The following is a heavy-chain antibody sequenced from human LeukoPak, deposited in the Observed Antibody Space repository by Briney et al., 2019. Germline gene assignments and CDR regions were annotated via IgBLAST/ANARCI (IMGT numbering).Heavy chain of an antibody. Sequence: ASVKVSCKASGYTFTSYGISWVRQAPGQGLEWVGWISVHTGNTNHAQRVQGRVTMTTDTSTNTAYMELRSLRSDDTAVYYCARDPGYHDRSGNYWHDAFDIWGQGTLVTVSS. V-gene: IGHV1-18*01. CDR3: ARDPGYHDRSGNYWHDAFDI. D-gene: IGHD3-22*01. J-gene: IGHJ3*02. CDR1: GYTFTSYG. CDR2: ISVHTGNT.